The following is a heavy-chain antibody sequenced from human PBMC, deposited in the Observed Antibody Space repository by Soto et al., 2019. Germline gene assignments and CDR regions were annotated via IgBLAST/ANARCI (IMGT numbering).Heavy chain of an antibody. J-gene: IGHJ4*02. CDR2: INWNGGST. CDR1: GVSFKIYD. V-gene: IGHV3-20*04. Sequence: ADFGVSFKIYDMSWVRQAPGKGLEWVSGINWNGGSTGYADSVKGRFTISRDNAKNSLYLQMNSLRAEDTALYYSARVDDIEPGLFGYWGQGTLVTVSS. D-gene: IGHD3-22*01. CDR3: ARVDDIEPGLFGY.